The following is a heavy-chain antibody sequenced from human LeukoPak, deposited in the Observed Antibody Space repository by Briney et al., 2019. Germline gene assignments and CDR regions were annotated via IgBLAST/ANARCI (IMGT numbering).Heavy chain of an antibody. CDR3: ARDEGSSYPFDY. CDR2: IYYSGST. CDR1: GGSIYNF. J-gene: IGHJ4*02. D-gene: IGHD2-2*01. Sequence: SETLSLTCTVSGGSIYNFWTWIRQSPGKGLEWIGSIYYSGSTYYNPSLKSRVTISVDTSKNQLSLNLSSVTAADTAVYFCARDEGSSYPFDYWGQGTLVTVSS. V-gene: IGHV4-59*12.